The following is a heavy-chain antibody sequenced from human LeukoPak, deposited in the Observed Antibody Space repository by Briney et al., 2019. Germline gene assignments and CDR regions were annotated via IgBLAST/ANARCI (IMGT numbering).Heavy chain of an antibody. D-gene: IGHD3-10*01. V-gene: IGHV4-34*01. Sequence: PSETLSLTCTVSGGSITSYYWSWIRQPPGKGLEWIGEINHSGSTNYNPSLKSRVTISVDTSKNQFSLKLSSVTAADTAVYYCARGGGMYGSGSYEGEDFDYWGQGTLVTVSS. J-gene: IGHJ4*02. CDR3: ARGGGMYGSGSYEGEDFDY. CDR2: INHSGST. CDR1: GGSITSYY.